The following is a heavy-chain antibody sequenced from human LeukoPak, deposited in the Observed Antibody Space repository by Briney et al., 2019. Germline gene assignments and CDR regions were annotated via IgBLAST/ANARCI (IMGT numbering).Heavy chain of an antibody. Sequence: GGSLRLSCAASGFTFSSYEMNWVRQAPGKGLEWVSYISSSGSTIYYADSVKGRFTISRDNAKNSLYLQMNSLRAEDTAVYYCARCLVRGVIPNWFDPWGQGTLVTVSS. J-gene: IGHJ5*02. V-gene: IGHV3-48*03. CDR2: ISSSGSTI. CDR1: GFTFSSYE. CDR3: ARCLVRGVIPNWFDP. D-gene: IGHD3-10*01.